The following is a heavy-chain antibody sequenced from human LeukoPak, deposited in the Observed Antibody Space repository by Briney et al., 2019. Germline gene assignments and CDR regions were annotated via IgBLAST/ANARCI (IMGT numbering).Heavy chain of an antibody. CDR2: ISYDGSDK. V-gene: IGHV3-30-3*01. CDR1: RFTFLNYA. J-gene: IGHJ4*02. CDR3: VRGRYYYDVSGYPDY. D-gene: IGHD3-22*01. Sequence: GRSLRLSCAASRFTFLNYAVNWVRQAPGKGLEWVALISYDGSDKYYADSVKGRFTISRDNSKNTLYLQMNSLRPEDTALYYCVRGRYYYDVSGYPDYWGQGTLVTVSS.